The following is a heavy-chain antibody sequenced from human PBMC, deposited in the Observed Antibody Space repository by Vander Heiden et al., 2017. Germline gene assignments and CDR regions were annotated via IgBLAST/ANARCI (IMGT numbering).Heavy chain of an antibody. J-gene: IGHJ4*02. CDR3: ARDTLYSGYDW. CDR1: GFTFSSYG. CDR2: IWYDGSNK. V-gene: IGHV3-33*01. D-gene: IGHD5-12*01. Sequence: QVQLVESGGGVVQPGRSLRLSCAASGFTFSSYGMHWVRQAPGKGLEWVAVIWYDGSNKYYADSVKGRFTISRDNSKNTLYLQMNSLRAEDTAVYYCARDTLYSGYDWWGQGTLVTVSS.